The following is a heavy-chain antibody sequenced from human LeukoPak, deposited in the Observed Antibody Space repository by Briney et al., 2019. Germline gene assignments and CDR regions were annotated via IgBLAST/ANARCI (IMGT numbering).Heavy chain of an antibody. CDR2: ISYDGSNK. Sequence: GRSLRLSCAASGFTFSIYAMHWVRHAPGKGREWVAVISYDGSNKYYTDSVKGRFTLSRDNSKNTLYLQMNSLRAEDTAVYYCARDRGFYYYYGMDVWGQGTTVTVSS. CDR1: GFTFSIYA. CDR3: ARDRGFYYYYGMDV. J-gene: IGHJ6*02. V-gene: IGHV3-30-3*01.